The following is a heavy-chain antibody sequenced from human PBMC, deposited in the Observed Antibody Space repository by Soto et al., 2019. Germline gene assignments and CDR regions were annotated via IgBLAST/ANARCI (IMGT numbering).Heavy chain of an antibody. V-gene: IGHV3-21*01. CDR3: ARDGGGFGELSNNYYYYGMDV. CDR1: GFTFSSYS. D-gene: IGHD3-10*01. J-gene: IGHJ6*02. Sequence: EVQLVESGGGLVKPGGSLRLSCAASGFTFSSYSMNWVRQAPGKGLEWVSSISSSSSYIYYADSVKGRFTISRDNAKNSLYLQMNSLRAEDTAVYYCARDGGGFGELSNNYYYYGMDVWGQGTTVTVSS. CDR2: ISSSSSYI.